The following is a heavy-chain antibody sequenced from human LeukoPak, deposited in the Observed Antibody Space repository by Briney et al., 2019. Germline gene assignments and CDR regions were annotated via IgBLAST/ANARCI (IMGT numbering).Heavy chain of an antibody. CDR2: ISGSGYST. J-gene: IGHJ4*02. CDR3: AKDRYGSGSRTFDY. D-gene: IGHD3-10*01. Sequence: PGGSLRLSCAASGFTFSSYSMNWVRQAPGKGLEWVSGISGSGYSTYYADSVKGRFTISRDNSKNTLYLQMNSLRAEDTAVYYCAKDRYGSGSRTFDYWGQGTLVTVSS. CDR1: GFTFSSYS. V-gene: IGHV3-23*01.